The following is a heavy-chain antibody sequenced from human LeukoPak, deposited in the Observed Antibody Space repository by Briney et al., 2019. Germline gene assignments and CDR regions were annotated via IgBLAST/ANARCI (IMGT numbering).Heavy chain of an antibody. Sequence: SVKVSCKASGGTFSSYTISWLRQAAGQRLEWMGRMIPILGIANYAQKFQSRVTITADKSTSTAYMELSSLRSEDTAVYYCASRVNDSWSGYCLDYWGQGTLVTVSS. CDR1: GGTFSSYT. J-gene: IGHJ4*02. V-gene: IGHV1-69*02. CDR2: MIPILGIA. D-gene: IGHD3-3*01. CDR3: ASRVNDSWSGYCLDY.